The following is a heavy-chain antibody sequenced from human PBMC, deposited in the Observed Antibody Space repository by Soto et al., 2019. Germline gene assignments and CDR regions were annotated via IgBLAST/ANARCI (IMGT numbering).Heavy chain of an antibody. CDR3: ARLGGYYQAFDQ. J-gene: IGHJ4*02. Sequence: XTLSLSWTVSGGSISSDYGDWFRQPPGKGLEWIGYIYYTGNTTYHPSLKSRVTISVDTSKNQFSLNLTSVTAADTAVYYCARLGGYYQAFDQWGQGSLVTV. V-gene: IGHV4-59*08. D-gene: IGHD3-22*01. CDR1: GGSISSDY. CDR2: IYYTGNT.